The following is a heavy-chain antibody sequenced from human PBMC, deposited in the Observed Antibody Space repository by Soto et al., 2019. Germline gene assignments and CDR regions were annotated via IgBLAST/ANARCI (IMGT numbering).Heavy chain of an antibody. CDR1: GFTFGTYW. J-gene: IGHJ4*02. CDR2: INPDGSNT. V-gene: IGHV3-74*01. Sequence: GGSLRLSCAASGFTFGTYWVHWVRQAPGKGLVWVSRINPDGSNTNYADSVKGRFTISRDNAKNTLYLQMNGLRAEDTAVYYCATAGSYRFDYWGQGTPVPVYS. CDR3: ATAGSYRFDY. D-gene: IGHD1-26*01.